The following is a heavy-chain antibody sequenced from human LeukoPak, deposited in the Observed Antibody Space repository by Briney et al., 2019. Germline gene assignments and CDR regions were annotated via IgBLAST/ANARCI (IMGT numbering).Heavy chain of an antibody. CDR3: AKTVSGSYSYQGGDY. D-gene: IGHD3-10*01. Sequence: GGSLRLSCAASGFTFSSYAMTWVRQAPGQGLEWVSAISGSGGSAYYADSVKGRFTISRDNSKNTLYLQMNSLRAEDTAVYYCAKTVSGSYSYQGGDYWGQVTLVTVSS. V-gene: IGHV3-23*01. J-gene: IGHJ4*02. CDR2: ISGSGGSA. CDR1: GFTFSSYA.